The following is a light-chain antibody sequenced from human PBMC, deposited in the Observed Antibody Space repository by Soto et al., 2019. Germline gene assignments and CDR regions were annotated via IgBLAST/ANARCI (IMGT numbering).Light chain of an antibody. Sequence: EIVLTQSPGTLSLSPGERATLSCRASQSVSSSYLAWYQQKPGQAPRLLIYGASSRATGIPDRFSGSGSGTDFTLTISRLEPEDFAVYYGQQYGSSPPSFGQGTKVDI. J-gene: IGKJ1*01. CDR2: GAS. CDR3: QQYGSSPPS. V-gene: IGKV3-20*01. CDR1: QSVSSSY.